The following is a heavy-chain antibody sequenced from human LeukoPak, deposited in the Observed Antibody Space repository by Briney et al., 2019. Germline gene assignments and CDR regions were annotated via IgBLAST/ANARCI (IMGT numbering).Heavy chain of an antibody. J-gene: IGHJ4*02. CDR2: ITTTNSHI. CDR1: GFTFSSYP. D-gene: IGHD2-2*01. Sequence: GGSLRLSCAASGFTFSSYPMSWVRQAPGKGLEWVSYITTTNSHIYYGDSVKGRFTISRDNAKNSLYLQMNSLRAEDTAVYYCAKGEVVPAAPFDYWGQGTLVTVSS. CDR3: AKGEVVPAAPFDY. V-gene: IGHV3-21*01.